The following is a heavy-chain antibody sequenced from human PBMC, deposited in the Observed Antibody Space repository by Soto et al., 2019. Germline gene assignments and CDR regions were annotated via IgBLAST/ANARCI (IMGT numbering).Heavy chain of an antibody. D-gene: IGHD1-7*01. J-gene: IGHJ6*03. CDR1: GDSVSSNSAA. CDR2: TYYRSRWYN. Sequence: PSQTLSLTCVISGDSVSSNSAAWNWIRLSPSRGLEWLARTYYRSRWYNDYAVSVRSRITVNPDTSKNQFSLQLTSVPPEDTAVYYCAGTTSHQWYYMDVWGKGTTVTVSS. V-gene: IGHV6-1*01. CDR3: AGTTSHQWYYMDV.